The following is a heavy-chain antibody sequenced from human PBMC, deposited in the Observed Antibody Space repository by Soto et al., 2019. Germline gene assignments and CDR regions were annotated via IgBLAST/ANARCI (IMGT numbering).Heavy chain of an antibody. V-gene: IGHV1-69*02. Sequence: QVQLVQSGAEVKKPGSSVKVSCKASGGTFSIYTISWVRQAPGQGLEWMGRIIPILGIANYAQKFQGRVTITADKYTSTDYIELSRLRSEDTALYYCARGRGSREYWGQGTLVTVSS. J-gene: IGHJ4*02. CDR3: ARGRGSREY. D-gene: IGHD3-16*01. CDR2: IIPILGIA. CDR1: GGTFSIYT.